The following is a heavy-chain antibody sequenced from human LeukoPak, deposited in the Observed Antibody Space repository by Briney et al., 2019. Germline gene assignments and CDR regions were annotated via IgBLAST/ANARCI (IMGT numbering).Heavy chain of an antibody. Sequence: GGSLRLSCAASGLTFSSYSMNWVRQAPGKGLEWVSSISSSSSYIYYADSVKGRFTISRDNAKNSLYLQMNSLRAEDTAVYYCARGSGSYKRSYFDYWGQGTLVTVSS. CDR3: ARGSGSYKRSYFDY. CDR2: ISSSSSYI. J-gene: IGHJ4*02. D-gene: IGHD1-26*01. CDR1: GLTFSSYS. V-gene: IGHV3-21*01.